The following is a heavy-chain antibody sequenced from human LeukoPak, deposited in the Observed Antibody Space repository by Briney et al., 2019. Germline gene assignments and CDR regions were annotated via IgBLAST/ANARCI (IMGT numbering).Heavy chain of an antibody. CDR2: IFYSGST. J-gene: IGHJ5*02. Sequence: KPSETLSLTCTVSGGSISTSSYYWGWVRQPPGKGLEWIGNIFYSGSTYYSPSLKSRVTMSVDTSKNQFSLKLSSVTAADTAVYYCARAALHCSGGSCSGWFDPWGQGTLVTVSS. CDR3: ARAALHCSGGSCSGWFDP. D-gene: IGHD2-15*01. CDR1: GGSISTSSYY. V-gene: IGHV4-39*07.